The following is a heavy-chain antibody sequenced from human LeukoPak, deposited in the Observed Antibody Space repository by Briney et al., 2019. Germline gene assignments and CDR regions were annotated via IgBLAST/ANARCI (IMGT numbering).Heavy chain of an antibody. D-gene: IGHD3-22*01. J-gene: IGHJ4*02. V-gene: IGHV3-74*01. CDR1: GFTFSSYW. CDR3: ARRYYYDSSGYYYDY. CDR2: INSDGSST. Sequence: GGSLRLSCAASGFTFSSYWMHWVRQAPGKGLVWVSRINSDGSSTSHADSVKGRFTISRDNAKNTLYLQMNSLRAEDTAVYYCARRYYYDSSGYYYDYWGQGTLVTVSS.